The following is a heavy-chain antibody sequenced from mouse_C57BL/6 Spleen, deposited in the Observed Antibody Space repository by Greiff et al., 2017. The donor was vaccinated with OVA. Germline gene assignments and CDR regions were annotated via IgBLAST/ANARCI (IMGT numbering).Heavy chain of an antibody. CDR2: ISYDGSN. CDR1: GYSITSGYY. V-gene: IGHV3-6*01. D-gene: IGHD2-3*01. CDR3: AREGDYDGYYY. Sequence: VQLKESGPGLVKPSQSLSLTCSVTGYSITSGYYWNWIRQFPGNKLEWMGYISYDGSNNYNPSLKNRISITRDTSKNQFFLKLNSVTTEDTATYYCAREGDYDGYYYWGQGTTLTVSS. J-gene: IGHJ2*01.